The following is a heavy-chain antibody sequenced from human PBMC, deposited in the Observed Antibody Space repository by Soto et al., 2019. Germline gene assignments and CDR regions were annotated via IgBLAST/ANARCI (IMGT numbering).Heavy chain of an antibody. CDR2: ITNSAGRT. V-gene: IGHV3-23*01. CDR1: GFTFKNYV. D-gene: IGHD2-2*01. CDR3: TKERALYD. Sequence: EVQLLESGGGSVQPGGSLRLSCAASGFTFKNYVMNWVRQAPGKGLEWVSGITNSAGRTYYADSVKGRFTISRDDSKSTLYLQMNSLRAEDTAVYYCTKERALYDWGQGTLVTVSS. J-gene: IGHJ4*02.